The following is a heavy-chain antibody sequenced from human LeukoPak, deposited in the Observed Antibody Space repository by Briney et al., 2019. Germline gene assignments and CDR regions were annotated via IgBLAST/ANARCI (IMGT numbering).Heavy chain of an antibody. D-gene: IGHD2-2*01. CDR3: AREAGSTYYYYMDV. CDR2: MNLNSGNT. Sequence: ATVKVSCKASGYTFTSYDINWVRQATGQGLEWMGWMNLNSGNTGYAQKFQGRVTITRNTSISTAYMELSSLRSEDTAVYYCAREAGSTYYYYMDVWGKGTTVTVSS. V-gene: IGHV1-8*03. CDR1: GYTFTSYD. J-gene: IGHJ6*03.